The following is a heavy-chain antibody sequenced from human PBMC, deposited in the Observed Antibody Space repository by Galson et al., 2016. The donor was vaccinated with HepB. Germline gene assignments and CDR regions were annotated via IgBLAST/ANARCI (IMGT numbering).Heavy chain of an antibody. CDR3: ARGRGGDYGDYVGDLDY. D-gene: IGHD4-17*01. V-gene: IGHV4-4*02. Sequence: ETLSLTCAVSGTSISSSNWWSWVRQAPGKGLEWIGEIHHSGSANYNQSLKSRVTLSVDRSKNQFSLNLTSGTAADTAVYYCARGRGGDYGDYVGDLDYWGQGTLVTVSS. CDR2: IHHSGSA. CDR1: GTSISSSNW. J-gene: IGHJ4*02.